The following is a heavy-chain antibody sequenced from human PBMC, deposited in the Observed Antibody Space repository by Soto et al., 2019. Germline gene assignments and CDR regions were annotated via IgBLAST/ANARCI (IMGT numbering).Heavy chain of an antibody. D-gene: IGHD2-8*02. CDR2: IIPIVGLT. V-gene: IGHV1-69*02. CDR1: VGSLSSYP. CDR3: ARPTGGHDSGGNYMDV. Sequence: QVQLVQSGSEVKNPGSSVKVYCRASVGSLSSYPITWVRQAPGQGLEWMGRIIPIVGLTNYAQKFQGRVTITAEKSTSTAYMELSSLRSDDTAVYDCARPTGGHDSGGNYMDVWGKGTTVIVSS. J-gene: IGHJ6*03.